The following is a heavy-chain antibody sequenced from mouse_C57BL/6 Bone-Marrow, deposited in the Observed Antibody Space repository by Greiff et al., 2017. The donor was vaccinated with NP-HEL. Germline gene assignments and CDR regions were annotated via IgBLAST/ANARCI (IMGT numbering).Heavy chain of an antibody. CDR3: ARRRDSYYFDY. CDR2: IYPRSGNT. V-gene: IGHV1-81*01. Sequence: QVQLQQSGAELARPGASVKLSCKASGYTFTSYGISWVKQRTGQGLEWIGEIYPRSGNTYYNEKFKGKATLTADKSSSTAYMELRSLTSEDSAVYFCARRRDSYYFDYWGQGTTLTVSS. J-gene: IGHJ2*01. CDR1: GYTFTSYG.